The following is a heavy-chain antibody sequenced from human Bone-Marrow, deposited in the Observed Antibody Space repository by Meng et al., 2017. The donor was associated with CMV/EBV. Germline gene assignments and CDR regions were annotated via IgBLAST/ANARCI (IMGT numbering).Heavy chain of an antibody. CDR3: ARGRNYPY. V-gene: IGHV4-39*07. J-gene: IGHJ4*02. CDR1: GGSISSSSYY. CDR2: IYYSGST. D-gene: IGHD3-10*01. Sequence: SETLSLTCTVSGGSISSSSYYWGWIRQPPGKGLEWIGSIYYSGSTYYNPSLKSRVTISVDTSKNQFSLKLSSVTAADTAVYYCARGRNYPYWGQGTLVTVSS.